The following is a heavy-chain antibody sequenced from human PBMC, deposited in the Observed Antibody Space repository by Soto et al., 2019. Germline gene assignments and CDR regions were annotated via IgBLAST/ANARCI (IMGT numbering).Heavy chain of an antibody. CDR3: GRVKDRSSWQPYYGMGV. Sequence: EVQLVESGGGLVQPGGSLRLSCAVSGVTVSSDYMTWVRQAPGKGLEWVSVIYSGGSTYYADPVKGRFTISRDNSKNTXYLQKNRLRGEDTAVYYWGRVKDRSSWQPYYGMGVWGPGTTVTVSS. V-gene: IGHV3-66*01. CDR2: IYSGGST. J-gene: IGHJ6*02. CDR1: GVTVSSDY. D-gene: IGHD6-13*01.